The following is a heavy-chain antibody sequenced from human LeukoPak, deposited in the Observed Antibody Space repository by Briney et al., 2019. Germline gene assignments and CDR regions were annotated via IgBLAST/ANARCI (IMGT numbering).Heavy chain of an antibody. CDR2: MSPNSGDT. V-gene: IGHV1-8*01. D-gene: IGHD7-27*01. J-gene: IGHJ4*02. CDR1: GYTFTSHD. Sequence: ASVKVSCKASGYTFTSHDNNWVRQATGQGLEWMGRMSPNSGDTGYAQKFQGRVTMTSDSSISTAYMELSSLRSEDTAIYYCVRTPPNWGFDYWGQGTLVTVSS. CDR3: VRTPPNWGFDY.